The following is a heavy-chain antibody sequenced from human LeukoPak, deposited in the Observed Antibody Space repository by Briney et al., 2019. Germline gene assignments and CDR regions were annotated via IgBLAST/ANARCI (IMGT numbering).Heavy chain of an antibody. CDR1: GYSISSGYY. D-gene: IGHD3-3*01. J-gene: IGHJ5*02. V-gene: IGHV4-38-2*02. Sequence: PSETLSLTCTVSGYSISSGYYWGWIRQPPGKGLEWIGSIYHSGSTYYNPSLKSRVTISVDTSKNQFSLKLSSATAADTAVYYCARAPGDFERWFDPWGQGTLVTVSS. CDR2: IYHSGST. CDR3: ARAPGDFERWFDP.